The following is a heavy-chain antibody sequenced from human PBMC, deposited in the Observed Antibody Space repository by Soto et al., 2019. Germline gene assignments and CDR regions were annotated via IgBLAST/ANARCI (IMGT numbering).Heavy chain of an antibody. CDR2: ISYDGSNK. CDR1: GFTFSSYA. CDR3: ARDPVAYCGGDCRTFDY. D-gene: IGHD2-21*02. Sequence: GGSLRLSCAASGFTFSSYAMHWVRPAPGKVLEWVAVISYDGSNKYYADSVKGRFTISRDNSKNTLYLQMNSLRTEDTAVYYCARDPVAYCGGDCRTFDYWGQGTLVTVSS. J-gene: IGHJ4*02. V-gene: IGHV3-30-3*01.